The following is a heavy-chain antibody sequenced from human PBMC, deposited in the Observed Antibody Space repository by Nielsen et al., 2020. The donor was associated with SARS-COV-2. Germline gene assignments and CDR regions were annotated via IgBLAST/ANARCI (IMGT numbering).Heavy chain of an antibody. J-gene: IGHJ6*02. CDR1: GYTFTSYG. Sequence: ASVKVSCKASGYTFTSYGISWVRQAPGQGLEWMGWISAYNGNTNYAQKLQGRVTMTTDTSTSTAYMELRSLRSDDTAVYYCVRGGRIAVAAYGMDVWGQGTTVTVSS. D-gene: IGHD6-19*01. CDR2: ISAYNGNT. CDR3: VRGGRIAVAAYGMDV. V-gene: IGHV1-18*01.